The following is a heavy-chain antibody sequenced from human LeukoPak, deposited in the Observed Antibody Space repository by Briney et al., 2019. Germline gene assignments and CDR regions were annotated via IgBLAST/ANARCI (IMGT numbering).Heavy chain of an antibody. V-gene: IGHV3-30*02. CDR1: GFTFSSYG. CDR2: IRYDGSNK. CDR3: AKDRGYSGYDWEGVFDY. Sequence: PGGSLRLSCAVSGFTFSSYGMHWVRQAPGKGLEWVAFIRYDGSNKYYADSMKGRFTISRDNSKNTLYLQMNSLRAEDTAVYYCAKDRGYSGYDWEGVFDYWGQGTLVTVSS. J-gene: IGHJ4*02. D-gene: IGHD5-12*01.